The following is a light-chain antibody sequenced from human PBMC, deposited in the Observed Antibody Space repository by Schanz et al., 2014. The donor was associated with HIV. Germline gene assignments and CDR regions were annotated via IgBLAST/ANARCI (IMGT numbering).Light chain of an antibody. CDR2: DVD. J-gene: IGLJ2*01. CDR3: CSFTSRRTL. V-gene: IGLV2-14*03. Sequence: QSVLTQPVSVSGSPGQSITISCTGTSSDIGVYDYVSWYQQHPGKAPKLMIYDVDNRPSGVSNRFSGSKSGNTASLTISGLQSEDEADYYCCSFTSRRTLFGGGTKLTVL. CDR1: SSDIGVYDY.